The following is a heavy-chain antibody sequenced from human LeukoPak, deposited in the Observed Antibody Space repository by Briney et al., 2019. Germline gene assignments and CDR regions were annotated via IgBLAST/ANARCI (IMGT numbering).Heavy chain of an antibody. CDR1: GFTVSSNY. D-gene: IGHD6-19*01. Sequence: GGSLRLSCAASGFTVSSNYMSWVRQAPGKGLEWVSVIYSGGSTYYADSVKGRFTTSRDNSKNTLYLQMNSLRAEDTAVYYCARVQSGWQWLDYYYMDVWGKGTTVTVSS. CDR3: ARVQSGWQWLDYYYMDV. J-gene: IGHJ6*03. V-gene: IGHV3-53*01. CDR2: IYSGGST.